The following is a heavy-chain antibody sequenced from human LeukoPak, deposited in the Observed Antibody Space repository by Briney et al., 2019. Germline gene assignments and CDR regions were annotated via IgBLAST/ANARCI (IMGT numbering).Heavy chain of an antibody. CDR2: INHSGST. CDR1: GGXFSGYY. J-gene: IGHJ5*02. CDR3: ARGRGRHHIVLVVYATPNWFDP. V-gene: IGHV4-34*01. D-gene: IGHD2-8*02. Sequence: PSETLSLXCAXXGGXFSGYYWSWIRQPPGKGLEWIGEINHSGSTNYNPSLKSRVTISVDTSKNQFSLKLSSVTAADTAVYYCARGRGRHHIVLVVYATPNWFDPWGQGTLVTVSS.